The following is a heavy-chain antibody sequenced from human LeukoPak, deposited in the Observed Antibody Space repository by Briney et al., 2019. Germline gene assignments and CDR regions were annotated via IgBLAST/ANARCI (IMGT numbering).Heavy chain of an antibody. J-gene: IGHJ4*02. CDR2: ISGSGGST. CDR1: GFTFSSYA. Sequence: GGSLRLSCAASGFTFSSYAMNWVRQAPGKGLERVSGISGSGGSTSYADSVKGRFTISRDNSKNTLYLQMNSLRAEDTAVYYCAKDSAYRSGWYYFDPWGQGILVTVSS. D-gene: IGHD6-13*01. CDR3: AKDSAYRSGWYYFDP. V-gene: IGHV3-23*01.